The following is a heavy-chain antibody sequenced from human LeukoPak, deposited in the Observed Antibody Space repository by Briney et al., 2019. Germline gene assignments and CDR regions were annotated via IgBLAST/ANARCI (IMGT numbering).Heavy chain of an antibody. CDR2: IYYSGST. CDR1: GGAISSYS. CDR3: AGALVVVSDAFDI. Sequence: SETLSLTCTVSGGAISSYSWGWIWQPPGKGLEWIGYIYYSGSTNYNPSLKSRVTISVDTSKYQFSLKLSSVTAADTAVYYCAGALVVVSDAFDIWGQGTMVTVSS. J-gene: IGHJ3*02. D-gene: IGHD3-22*01. V-gene: IGHV4-59*01.